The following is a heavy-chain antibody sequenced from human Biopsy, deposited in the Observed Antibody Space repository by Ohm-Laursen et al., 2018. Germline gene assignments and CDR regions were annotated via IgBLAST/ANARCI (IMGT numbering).Heavy chain of an antibody. Sequence: ASVTASCQAHTATFTSYGIIWARQAPGQGLEWMGRIIPILRTTAYAQTFLGRVTITADSPTSTVDMELTSLTSDDTAVYFCAREAIGYQLPCDDWGQGTLVTVSS. D-gene: IGHD2-2*01. CDR2: IIPILRTT. CDR1: TATFTSYG. V-gene: IGHV1-69*11. J-gene: IGHJ4*02. CDR3: AREAIGYQLPCDD.